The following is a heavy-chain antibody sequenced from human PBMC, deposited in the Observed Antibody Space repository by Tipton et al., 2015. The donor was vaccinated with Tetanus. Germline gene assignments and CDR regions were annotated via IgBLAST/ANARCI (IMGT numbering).Heavy chain of an antibody. D-gene: IGHD2-2*01. J-gene: IGHJ4*02. CDR1: GGSVSSYY. Sequence: TLSLTCTVSGGSVSSYYWTWFRQPRGKRLEWIGFVSSSGNSNYSPSLTGRVSMSLDTAKQQFSLSLTSATAADTAVYYCARGWSECSSWSCSPFDSWGQGTLVTVSS. V-gene: IGHV4-4*07. CDR2: VSSSGNS. CDR3: ARGWSECSSWSCSPFDS.